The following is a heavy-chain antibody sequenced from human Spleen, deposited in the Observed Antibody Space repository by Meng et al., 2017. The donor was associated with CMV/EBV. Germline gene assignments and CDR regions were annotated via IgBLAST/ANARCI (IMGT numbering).Heavy chain of an antibody. Sequence: GDKLTDYQRHWVRQAPGQELEWMGWINPKSGGSKYAQKYKGRVTMTSDTSINTAFMELSRLNSDDTAVYYCARHDFWSGYYPPFDHWGQGTLVTVSS. CDR1: GDKLTDYQ. CDR2: INPKSGGS. J-gene: IGHJ4*02. D-gene: IGHD3-3*01. CDR3: ARHDFWSGYYPPFDH. V-gene: IGHV1-2*02.